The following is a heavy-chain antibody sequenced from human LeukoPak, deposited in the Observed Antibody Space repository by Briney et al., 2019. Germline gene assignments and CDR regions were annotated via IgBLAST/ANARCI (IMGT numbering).Heavy chain of an antibody. V-gene: IGHV1-2*02. CDR2: INPNSGGT. CDR1: GYTFTGYY. CDR3: ARAPDFWSGYYTGRAFDI. Sequence: ASVKVSCKASGYTFTGYYMHWVRQAPGQGLEWMGWINPNSGGTNYAQKLQGRVSMTRDTSISIAYMELSRLRSDDTAVYYCARAPDFWSGYYTGRAFDIWGQGTMVTVSS. D-gene: IGHD3-3*01. J-gene: IGHJ3*02.